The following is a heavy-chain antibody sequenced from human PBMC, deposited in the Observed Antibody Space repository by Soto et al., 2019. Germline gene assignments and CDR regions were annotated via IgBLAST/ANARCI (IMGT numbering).Heavy chain of an antibody. J-gene: IGHJ3*02. D-gene: IGHD3-10*01. Sequence: QVQLQESGPGLLKPSQTLSLTCTVSGGSIRSDGYYWSWIRQRPGKGLEWIGYMNYRGITYYNPSLKSRLTISEDTSKNNFSLNLNSVTAADTAVYYCARDGLSGGDAFDIWGQGTMVVVSS. CDR2: MNYRGIT. V-gene: IGHV4-31*03. CDR3: ARDGLSGGDAFDI. CDR1: GGSIRSDGYY.